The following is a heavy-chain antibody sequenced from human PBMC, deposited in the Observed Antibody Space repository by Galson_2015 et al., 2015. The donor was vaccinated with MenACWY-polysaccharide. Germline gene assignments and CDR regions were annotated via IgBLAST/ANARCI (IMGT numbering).Heavy chain of an antibody. Sequence: SLRLSCAASGFTFSSYEMNWVRQAPGKGLEWVSYISSSGSTIYYADSVKGRFTISRDNAKNSLYLQMNSLRAEDTAVYYCARDYSSSGWYVVYWGQGTLVTVSS. CDR3: ARDYSSSGWYVVY. CDR1: GFTFSSYE. J-gene: IGHJ4*02. V-gene: IGHV3-48*03. D-gene: IGHD6-19*01. CDR2: ISSSGSTI.